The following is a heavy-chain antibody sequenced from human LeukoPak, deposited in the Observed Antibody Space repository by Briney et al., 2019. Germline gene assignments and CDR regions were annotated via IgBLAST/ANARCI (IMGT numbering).Heavy chain of an antibody. Sequence: SETLSLTCAVSGYSISSGYYCGWIRQPPGKGLEWIGSIYHSGSTYYNPSLKSRVTISVDTSKNQFSLKLSSVTAADTAVYYCARRQTLTTVTTNLYYFDYWGQGTLVTVSS. J-gene: IGHJ4*02. V-gene: IGHV4-38-2*01. D-gene: IGHD4-11*01. CDR2: IYHSGST. CDR3: ARRQTLTTVTTNLYYFDY. CDR1: GYSISSGYY.